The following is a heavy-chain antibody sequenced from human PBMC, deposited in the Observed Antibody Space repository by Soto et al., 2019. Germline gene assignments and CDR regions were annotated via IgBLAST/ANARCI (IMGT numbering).Heavy chain of an antibody. CDR1: GFTFSNYN. V-gene: IGHV3-21*01. CDR2: ISGTGVYI. J-gene: IGHJ5*02. CDR3: AREGALKPFSS. Sequence: GGSLRLSCVASGFTFSNYNMNWVRQAPGKGLEWVSHISGTGVYIHYADAVKGRFTISRDNAKSSVYLQMNSLRAEDTAVYYCAREGALKPFSSWGQGALVTVSS.